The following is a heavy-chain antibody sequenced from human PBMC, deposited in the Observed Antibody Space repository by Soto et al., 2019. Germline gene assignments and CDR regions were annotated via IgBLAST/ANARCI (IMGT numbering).Heavy chain of an antibody. J-gene: IGHJ4*02. CDR1: GGSISNYL. CDR2: IDNSGST. V-gene: IGHV4-4*07. Sequence: SETLSLTCTVSGGSISNYLCNWIRQPAGKGLEWIGRIDNSGSTNYNPSLKSRITMSADTSRNQFSLKLNSVTAADTAVYYCARGGQDFWSGPLDYWGPGPLLTLSS. CDR3: ARGGQDFWSGPLDY. D-gene: IGHD3-3*01.